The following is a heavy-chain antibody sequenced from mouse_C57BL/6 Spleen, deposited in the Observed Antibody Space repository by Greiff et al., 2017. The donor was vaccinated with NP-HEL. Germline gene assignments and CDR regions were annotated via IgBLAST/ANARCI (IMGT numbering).Heavy chain of an antibody. Sequence: VQLQQPGAELVKPGASVKLSCKASGYTFTSYWMQWVKQRPGQGLEWIGEIDPSDSYTNYNQKFKGKATLTVDTSSSTAYMQLSSLTSEDSAVYYCARRGVVATRGFAYWGQGTLVTVSA. J-gene: IGHJ3*01. D-gene: IGHD1-1*01. V-gene: IGHV1-50*01. CDR3: ARRGVVATRGFAY. CDR2: IDPSDSYT. CDR1: GYTFTSYW.